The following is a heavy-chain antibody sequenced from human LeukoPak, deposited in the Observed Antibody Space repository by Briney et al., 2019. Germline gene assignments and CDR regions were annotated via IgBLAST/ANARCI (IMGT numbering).Heavy chain of an antibody. V-gene: IGHV3-23*01. J-gene: IGHJ3*01. CDR3: AKLTPN. D-gene: IGHD1-14*01. CDR2: ISGSGDYT. CDR1: GFTFIGSA. Sequence: PGGSLRLSCAASGFTFIGSAMTWVRQAPGKGLEWVSSISGSGDYTYYADSVKGRFTISRDNSKNTLYLQMTSLRAEDTAIYYCAKLTPNWGQGTMVTISS.